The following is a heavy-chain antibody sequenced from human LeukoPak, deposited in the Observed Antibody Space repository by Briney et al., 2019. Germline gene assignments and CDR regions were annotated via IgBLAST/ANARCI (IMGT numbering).Heavy chain of an antibody. D-gene: IGHD6-13*01. CDR3: ARGSSSWSQGWWFDP. CDR1: GGTFSSYA. CDR2: IIPIFGTA. Sequence: SVKVSCKASGGTFSSYAISWVRQAPGQGLEWMGGIIPIFGTANYTQKFQGRVTITADESTSTAYMELSSLRSEDTAVYYCARGSSSWSQGWWFDPWGQGTLVTVSS. J-gene: IGHJ5*02. V-gene: IGHV1-69*01.